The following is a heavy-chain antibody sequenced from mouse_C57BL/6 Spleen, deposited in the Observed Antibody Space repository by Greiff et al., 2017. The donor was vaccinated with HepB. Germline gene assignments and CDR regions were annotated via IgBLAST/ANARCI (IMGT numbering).Heavy chain of an antibody. CDR1: GYTFTDYE. J-gene: IGHJ3*01. CDR2: IDPETGGT. Sequence: VKLQQSGAELVRPGASVTLSCKASGYTFTDYEMHWVKQTPVHGLEWIGAIDPETGGTAYNQKFKGKAILTADKSSSTAYMELRSLTSEDSAVYYCTRGTTVVAPFAYWGQGTLVTVSA. CDR3: TRGTTVVAPFAY. D-gene: IGHD1-1*01. V-gene: IGHV1-15*01.